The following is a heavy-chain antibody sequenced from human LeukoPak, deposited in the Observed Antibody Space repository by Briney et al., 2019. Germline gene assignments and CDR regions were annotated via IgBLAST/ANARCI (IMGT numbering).Heavy chain of an antibody. J-gene: IGHJ4*02. V-gene: IGHV5-51*01. CDR2: IYPGDSDT. CDR3: ARQDPVTKAYFDY. Sequence: GAHLKISCKGSGYSSTSYWIGWVRQMHAKGLEWMGIIYPGDSDTRYSPSFQGQVTISADKSISTAYLQWSSLKASDTARYYCARQDPVTKAYFDYWGQGTLVTVSS. D-gene: IGHD4-11*01. CDR1: GYSSTSYW.